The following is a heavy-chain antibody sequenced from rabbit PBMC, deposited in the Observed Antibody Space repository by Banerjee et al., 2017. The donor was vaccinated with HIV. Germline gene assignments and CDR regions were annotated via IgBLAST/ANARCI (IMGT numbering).Heavy chain of an antibody. CDR3: ARVTGYGSTKYHPTRLDL. CDR1: GFSFSSSYW. V-gene: IGHV1S40*01. CDR2: IYAGSSGST. D-gene: IGHD5-1*01. J-gene: IGHJ3*01. Sequence: QSLEESGGDLVKPGASLTLTCTASGFSFSSSYWMCWVRQAPGKGLEWIACIYAGSSGSTWYASWAKGRFTISKTSSTTVTLQMTSLTAADTATYFCARVTGYGSTKYHPTRLDLWGPGTLVTVS.